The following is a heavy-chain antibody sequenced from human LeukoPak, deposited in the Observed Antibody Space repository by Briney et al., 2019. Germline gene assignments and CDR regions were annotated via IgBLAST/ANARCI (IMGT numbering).Heavy chain of an antibody. V-gene: IGHV1-2*06. D-gene: IGHD3-9*01. CDR3: ARGYDILTHAFDI. J-gene: IGHJ3*02. Sequence: ASVKVSCKASGYTFTGYYMHWVRQAPGQGLEWMGRINPNSGGTNYAQKFQGRATMTRDTSISTAYMELSRLRSDDTAVYYCARGYDILTHAFDIWGQGTMVTVSS. CDR2: INPNSGGT. CDR1: GYTFTGYY.